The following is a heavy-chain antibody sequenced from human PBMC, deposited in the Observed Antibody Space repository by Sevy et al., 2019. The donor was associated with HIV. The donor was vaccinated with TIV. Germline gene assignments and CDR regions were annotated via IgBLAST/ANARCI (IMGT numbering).Heavy chain of an antibody. D-gene: IGHD2-15*01. Sequence: GSLRLSCAASGFTFSSYEMNWVRQAPGKGLEWVSYISSSGSTIYYADSVKGRFTISRDNAKNSLYLQMNSLRAEDTAVYYCARDKPDNYCSGGSCYSDYWGQGTLVTVSS. J-gene: IGHJ4*02. CDR3: ARDKPDNYCSGGSCYSDY. CDR1: GFTFSSYE. V-gene: IGHV3-48*03. CDR2: ISSSGSTI.